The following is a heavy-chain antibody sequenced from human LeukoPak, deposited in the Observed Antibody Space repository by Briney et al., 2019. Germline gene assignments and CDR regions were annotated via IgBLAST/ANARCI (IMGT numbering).Heavy chain of an antibody. Sequence: PGGSLRLSCAASGFTFSSQWMHWVRQAPGKGLVWVSRIYRDGSGIIYADPVKGRFTISRDNAKNTLYLQMTSVRAEDTAVYYCVRAPPSNGYSYHFDIWGQGTMVTVSS. CDR3: VRAPPSNGYSYHFDI. CDR2: IYRDGSGI. V-gene: IGHV3-74*01. D-gene: IGHD5-18*01. CDR1: GFTFSSQW. J-gene: IGHJ3*02.